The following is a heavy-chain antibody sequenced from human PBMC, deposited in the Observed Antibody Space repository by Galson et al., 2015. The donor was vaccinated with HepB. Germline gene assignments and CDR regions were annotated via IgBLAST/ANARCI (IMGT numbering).Heavy chain of an antibody. Sequence: SLRLSCAASGFTFSSYDMHWVRQVVGRGLEWVSAIGRGDDTYYPGSVKGRFTISREDAKNSVYLQMNSLRVGDTAVYYCAREVIDTTSSGWFLDLW. CDR2: IGRGDDT. J-gene: IGHJ2*01. D-gene: IGHD3-10*01. CDR1: GFTFSSYD. V-gene: IGHV3-13*01. CDR3: AREVIDTTSSGWFLDL.